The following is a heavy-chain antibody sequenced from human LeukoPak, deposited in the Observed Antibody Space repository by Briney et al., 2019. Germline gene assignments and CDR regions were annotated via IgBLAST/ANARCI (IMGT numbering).Heavy chain of an antibody. V-gene: IGHV3-23*01. D-gene: IGHD6-13*01. CDR2: ISGSGDST. CDR3: ARDRSSSWYIYGMDV. J-gene: IGHJ6*02. CDR1: GSTFSTYA. Sequence: GGSLRLSCSASGSTFSTYAMSWVRQAPGKGLEWVSGISGSGDSTYYADSLQGRLTISRDNSKNTLYLQMNSLRAEDTAVYYCARDRSSSWYIYGMDVWGQGTTATVSS.